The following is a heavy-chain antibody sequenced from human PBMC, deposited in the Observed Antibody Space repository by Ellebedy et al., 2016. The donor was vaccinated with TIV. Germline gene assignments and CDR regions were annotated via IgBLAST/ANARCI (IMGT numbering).Heavy chain of an antibody. CDR1: GYTFTSYG. CDR3: ARRHYYGSGSYSDFDY. CDR2: ITAYDGNT. J-gene: IGHJ4*02. V-gene: IGHV1-18*04. D-gene: IGHD3-10*01. Sequence: AASVKVSCKASGYTFTSYGINWVRQAPGQGLEWMGWITAYDGNTNYAQKLQGRVTMTTDTSTSTAYMELRSLRSDDTAVYYCARRHYYGSGSYSDFDYWGQGTLVTVSS.